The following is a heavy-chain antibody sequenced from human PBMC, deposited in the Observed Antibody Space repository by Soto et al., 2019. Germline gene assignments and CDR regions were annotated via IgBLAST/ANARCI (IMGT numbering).Heavy chain of an antibody. J-gene: IGHJ3*02. D-gene: IGHD3-22*01. Sequence: TLSLTCTVSGGSISSGDFYWTWLRQFPGQGLEWIGYIYYSGNTHYNPSLRSRLSMSVDTSLNQFSLNLTSVTAADTAVYYCARDLLTTGGDAYDIWGQGTLVTVSS. CDR1: GGSISSGDFY. CDR3: ARDLLTTGGDAYDI. V-gene: IGHV4-30-4*01. CDR2: IYYSGNT.